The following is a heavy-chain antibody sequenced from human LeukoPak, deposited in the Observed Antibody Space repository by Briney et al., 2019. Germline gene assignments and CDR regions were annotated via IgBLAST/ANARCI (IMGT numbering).Heavy chain of an antibody. V-gene: IGHV4-61*02. CDR1: GGSISSGSYY. D-gene: IGHD3-9*01. J-gene: IGHJ6*03. CDR3: ARDTPAYDILTGYYPRDYMDV. CDR2: IYTSGST. Sequence: PSETLSLTCTVSGGSISSGSYYWSWIRQPAGKGLEWIGRIYTSGSTNYNPSLKSRVTISVDTSKNQFSLKLSSVTAADTAVYYCARDTPAYDILTGYYPRDYMDVWGKGTTVTISS.